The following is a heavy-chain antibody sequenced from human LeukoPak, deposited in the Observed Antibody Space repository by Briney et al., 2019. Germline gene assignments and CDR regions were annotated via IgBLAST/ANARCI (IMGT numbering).Heavy chain of an antibody. CDR1: GFTFSSYS. D-gene: IGHD3-22*01. CDR3: AKGKYYYDSSGTPFDY. V-gene: IGHV3-21*04. J-gene: IGHJ4*02. CDR2: ITRSSIYI. Sequence: GSLRLSCAASGFTFSSYSMNWVRQAPGKGLEWVSSITRSSIYIYYADSVKGRFTISRDNSKNTLYLQMNSLRAEDTAVYYCAKGKYYYDSSGTPFDYWGQGTLVTVSS.